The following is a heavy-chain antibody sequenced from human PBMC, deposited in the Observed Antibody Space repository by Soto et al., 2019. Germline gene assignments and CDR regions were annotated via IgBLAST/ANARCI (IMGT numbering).Heavy chain of an antibody. D-gene: IGHD1-1*01. CDR2: IYYSGSS. Sequence: SETLSLTCTVSGGSISGYYWSWIRQPPGKGLEWIAYIYYSGSSNSNPSLKSRVTISVDTSKNQFSLKLSSVTAADTAVYYCALQSHEYRKSLDYWGQGTLVTVSS. J-gene: IGHJ4*02. V-gene: IGHV4-59*08. CDR1: GGSISGYY. CDR3: ALQSHEYRKSLDY.